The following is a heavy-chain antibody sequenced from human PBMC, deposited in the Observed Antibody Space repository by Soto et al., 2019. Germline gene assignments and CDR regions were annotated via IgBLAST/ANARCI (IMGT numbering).Heavy chain of an antibody. Sequence: APVKVSCKASGYTFITNDINWVRQASGQGLEWMGWMKPSTGDSGSDPDFQGRITMTRDTATSTAYMDLSSLKFEDTAVYYCARGGPADGFDLWGQGSLVTVSS. CDR2: MKPSTGDS. CDR3: ARGGPADGFDL. V-gene: IGHV1-8*01. J-gene: IGHJ5*02. D-gene: IGHD6-13*01. CDR1: GYTFITND.